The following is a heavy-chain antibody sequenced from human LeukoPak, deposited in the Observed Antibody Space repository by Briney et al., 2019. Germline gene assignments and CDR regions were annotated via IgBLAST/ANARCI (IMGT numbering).Heavy chain of an antibody. V-gene: IGHV3-33*06. J-gene: IGHJ4*02. Sequence: TGGSLRLSCAASGFTFDDYGMHWVRQAPGKGLEWVAVIWYDGSNKYYADSVTGRFTISRDSSKNTLYLQMNSLRAEDTAVYYCAKERRATVTTSIFDYWGQGTLVTVSS. CDR1: GFTFDDYG. D-gene: IGHD4-17*01. CDR2: IWYDGSNK. CDR3: AKERRATVTTSIFDY.